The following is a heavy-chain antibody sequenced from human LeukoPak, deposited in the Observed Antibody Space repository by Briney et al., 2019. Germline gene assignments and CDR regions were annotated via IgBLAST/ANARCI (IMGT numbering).Heavy chain of an antibody. D-gene: IGHD5-24*01. Sequence: GGSLRLSCAASGFTFNIYAMSWDRQAPEKGLEWVSAISETSRKTYYADPVKGRFTISRDNSKNTLYLQMNDLRDEDTAVYYCVQEARRDGYKLAPVAEHWGQGTLVTVSS. CDR1: GFTFNIYA. CDR3: VQEARRDGYKLAPVAEH. V-gene: IGHV3-23*01. J-gene: IGHJ1*01. CDR2: ISETSRKT.